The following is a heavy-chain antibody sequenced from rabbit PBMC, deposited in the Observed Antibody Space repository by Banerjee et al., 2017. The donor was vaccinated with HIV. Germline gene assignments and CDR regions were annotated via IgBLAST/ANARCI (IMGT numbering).Heavy chain of an antibody. Sequence: QEHLEESGGDLVKPEGSLTLTCTASGFSFSSGYDMCWVRQAPGKGLEWIGCIYAGSDGFTYFANWAKGRFTGSKTSSTTVTLQMTSLTAADTATYFCARDLAGVIGWNFNFWGQGTLVTVS. J-gene: IGHJ4*01. D-gene: IGHD4-1*01. CDR1: GFSFSSGYD. CDR3: ARDLAGVIGWNFNF. CDR2: IYAGSDGFT. V-gene: IGHV1S45*01.